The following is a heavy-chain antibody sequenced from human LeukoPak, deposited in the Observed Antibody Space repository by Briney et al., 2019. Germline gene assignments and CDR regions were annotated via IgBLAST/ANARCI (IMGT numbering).Heavy chain of an antibody. V-gene: IGHV1-46*01. Sequence: ASVKVSCKASGYTFTSYYMHWVRQAPGQGLEWMGIIDPGGGSTSYAQKFQGRVTMTRDTSTSTVYMELRRLKSEDTAVYCCATKWLREGDYFDYWGQGTLVTVSS. CDR3: ATKWLREGDYFDY. CDR1: GYTFTSYY. D-gene: IGHD5-12*01. J-gene: IGHJ4*02. CDR2: IDPGGGST.